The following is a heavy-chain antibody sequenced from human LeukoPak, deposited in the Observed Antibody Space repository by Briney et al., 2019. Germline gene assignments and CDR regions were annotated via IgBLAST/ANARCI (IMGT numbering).Heavy chain of an antibody. V-gene: IGHV1-2*02. D-gene: IGHD4-23*01. CDR1: GYTFTGYY. CDR2: INPNSGGT. J-gene: IGHJ4*02. Sequence: ASVKVSCKASGYTFTGYYMHWVRQAPGQGLEWMGWINPNSGGTNYAQKLQGRVTMTTDTSTSTAYMELRSLRSDDTAVYYCARLALYGGNSFDYWGQGTLVTVSS. CDR3: ARLALYGGNSFDY.